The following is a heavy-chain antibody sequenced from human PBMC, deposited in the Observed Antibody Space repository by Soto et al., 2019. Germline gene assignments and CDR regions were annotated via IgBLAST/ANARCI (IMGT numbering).Heavy chain of an antibody. Sequence: QVQLQQWGAGLWKPSGPLSLPCAVYVGSFSVSSWSWFRQPPGRGLEWIGEINHSGSTNYNPSLKSRVTISVDTSKNQFSLKLSSVTAADTAVYYCASRLKWELLRVFDYWGQGTLVTVSS. CDR3: ASRLKWELLRVFDY. V-gene: IGHV4-34*01. J-gene: IGHJ4*02. CDR2: INHSGST. D-gene: IGHD1-26*01. CDR1: VGSFSVSS.